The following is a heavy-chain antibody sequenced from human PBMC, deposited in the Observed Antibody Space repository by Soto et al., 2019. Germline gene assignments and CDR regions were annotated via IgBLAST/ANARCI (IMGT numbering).Heavy chain of an antibody. CDR3: ARDFINSSYRTPGVYYYYGMDV. CDR2: IKQDGSEK. CDR1: GFTFSSYW. Sequence: GGSLRLSCAASGFTFSSYWMSWVRQAPGKGLEWVANIKQDGSEKYYVDSVKGRFTISRDNAKNSLYLQMNSLRAEDTAVYYCARDFINSSYRTPGVYYYYGMDVWGQGTTVTVSS. D-gene: IGHD6-6*01. J-gene: IGHJ6*02. V-gene: IGHV3-7*05.